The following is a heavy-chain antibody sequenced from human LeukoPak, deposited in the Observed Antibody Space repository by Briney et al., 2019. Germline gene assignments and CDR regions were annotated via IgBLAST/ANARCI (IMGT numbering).Heavy chain of an antibody. D-gene: IGHD3-22*01. CDR3: ARETRSDPIYDSSGYPDY. CDR1: GYTFTSYG. J-gene: IGHJ4*02. V-gene: IGHV1-18*01. CDR2: ISAYNGNT. Sequence: ASVKVSCKASGYTFTSYGISWVRQAPGQGLEWMGWISAYNGNTNYAQKLQGRVTMTTDTSTSTAYMELRSLRSDDTAVYYCARETRSDPIYDSSGYPDYWGQGTLVTVSS.